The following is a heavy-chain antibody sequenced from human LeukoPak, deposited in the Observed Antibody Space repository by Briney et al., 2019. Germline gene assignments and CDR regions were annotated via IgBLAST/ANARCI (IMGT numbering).Heavy chain of an antibody. V-gene: IGHV3-30*18. D-gene: IGHD1-1*01. Sequence: GGSLRLSCAASGFTFSSYGMHWVRQAPGKGLEWVAVISYDGSNKYYADSVKGRFTISRDNSKNTLYLQMNSLRAEDTAVYYCAKDGLERNYYYMDVWGKGTTVTVSS. CDR2: ISYDGSNK. CDR3: AKDGLERNYYYMDV. CDR1: GFTFSSYG. J-gene: IGHJ6*03.